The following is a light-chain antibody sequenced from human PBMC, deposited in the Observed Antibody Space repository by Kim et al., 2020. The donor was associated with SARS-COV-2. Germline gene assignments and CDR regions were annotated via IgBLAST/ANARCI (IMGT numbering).Light chain of an antibody. CDR3: QQYGSSPYT. J-gene: IGKJ2*01. Sequence: SPGEEAATTCWPSHSVSSSYFAWYQQKPGQAPRLLVYGASTRPAGIPARFTGSGSGTDFTLTINRLEPEDFAVYYCQQYGSSPYTFGQGTKLEI. CDR2: GAS. CDR1: HSVSSSY. V-gene: IGKV3-20*01.